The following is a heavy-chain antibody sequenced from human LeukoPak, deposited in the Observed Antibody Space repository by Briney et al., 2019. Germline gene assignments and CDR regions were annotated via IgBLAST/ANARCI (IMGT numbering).Heavy chain of an antibody. CDR1: GFSVSSYA. V-gene: IGHV3-23*01. CDR3: AKVMMEDTSYGPHGY. D-gene: IGHD2/OR15-2a*01. Sequence: PGGSLRLSCAASGFSVSSYAMSWVRQAPGKGLEWVSAISGSGGSTYYADSVKGRCTISRDNSKNTLYLQMNSLRAEDTAVYYCAKVMMEDTSYGPHGYWGQGTLVTVSS. J-gene: IGHJ4*02. CDR2: ISGSGGST.